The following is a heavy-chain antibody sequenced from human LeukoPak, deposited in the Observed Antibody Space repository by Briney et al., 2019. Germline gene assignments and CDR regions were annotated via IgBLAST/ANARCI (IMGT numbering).Heavy chain of an antibody. Sequence: ASVKVSCKASGYTFTTYGISWVRQAPGQGLEWVGWISGYSGNTDYAQKFQDRVTMTTDTSTSTAYMELMSLSSDDTAVYYCARDYRGSYYFYWGQGTLVTVSS. CDR3: ARDYRGSYYFY. V-gene: IGHV1-18*01. CDR2: ISGYSGNT. J-gene: IGHJ4*02. D-gene: IGHD1-26*01. CDR1: GYTFTTYG.